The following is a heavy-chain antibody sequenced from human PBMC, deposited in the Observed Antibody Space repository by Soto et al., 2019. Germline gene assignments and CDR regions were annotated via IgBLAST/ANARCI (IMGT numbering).Heavy chain of an antibody. CDR2: ISSSSSYI. J-gene: IGHJ5*02. CDR1: GFTFSSYS. V-gene: IGHV3-21*01. D-gene: IGHD2-2*01. CDR3: ASGLYCSSTSCYLDP. Sequence: GGSLRLSCAASGFTFSSYSMNWVRQAPGKGLEWVSSISSSSSYIYYADSVKGRFTISRDNAKNSLYLQMNSLRAEDTAVYYCASGLYCSSTSCYLDPWGQGTLVTVSS.